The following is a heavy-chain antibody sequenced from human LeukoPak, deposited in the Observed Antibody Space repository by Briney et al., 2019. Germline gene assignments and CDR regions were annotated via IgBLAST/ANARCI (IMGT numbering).Heavy chain of an antibody. CDR3: ARVQPPPTVVTPRYYYYGMDV. V-gene: IGHV3-66*01. Sequence: PGGSLRLSCAASGFTVSSNYLSWVRQAPGKGLEWVSSIYSGGSTYYADSVTGRFTISRDNSKNTLYLQMNSLRAEDTAVYYCARVQPPPTVVTPRYYYYGMDVWGQGTTVTVSS. CDR2: IYSGGST. D-gene: IGHD4-23*01. CDR1: GFTVSSNY. J-gene: IGHJ6*02.